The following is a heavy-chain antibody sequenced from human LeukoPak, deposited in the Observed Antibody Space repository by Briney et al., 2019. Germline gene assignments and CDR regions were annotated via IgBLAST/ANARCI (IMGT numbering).Heavy chain of an antibody. CDR3: ARHSQWGVIPWTFDI. V-gene: IGHV4-38-2*01. D-gene: IGHD3-16*02. J-gene: IGHJ3*02. CDR2: IFHSGST. Sequence: SETLSLTCVVSDYSVSSDYYWGWIRQSPGKGLEWIATIFHSGSTYYNPSLESRITISVDTSNNQFSLKLRSVTASDTAVYYCARHSQWGVIPWTFDIWGQGTRVTVSP. CDR1: DYSVSSDYY.